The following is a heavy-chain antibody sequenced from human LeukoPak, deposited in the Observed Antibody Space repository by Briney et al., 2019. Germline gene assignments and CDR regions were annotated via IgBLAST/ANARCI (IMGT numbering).Heavy chain of an antibody. V-gene: IGHV1-46*01. CDR2: INPSGGST. CDR3: ARDRRYEGSGIHPYYYYGMDV. Sequence: ASVKVSCKASGYTFTSYYMHWVRPAPGQGLEWIGIINPSGGSTSYAHNFQGRVTMTRDTSTRTGYMELSSLRSQGTPPYFTARDRRYEGSGIHPYYYYGMDVWGEGTTVTVSS. CDR1: GYTFTSYY. J-gene: IGHJ6*01. D-gene: IGHD3-10*01.